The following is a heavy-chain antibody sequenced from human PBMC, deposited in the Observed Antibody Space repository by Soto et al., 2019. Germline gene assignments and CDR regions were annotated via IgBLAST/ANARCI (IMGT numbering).Heavy chain of an antibody. J-gene: IGHJ4*02. CDR3: ARTDSLGYSHY. Sequence: EALSLTCAVSGPSISNGSYGARIRQPRGKVPEWVASIYHTGTTYYNPSLTSRVTISVDTSTKHFSQRLSSVTAAESAVDYCARTDSLGYSHYCGQGTLVTVSS. V-gene: IGHV4-38-2*01. CDR2: IYHTGTT. D-gene: IGHD2-21*01. CDR1: GPSISNGSY.